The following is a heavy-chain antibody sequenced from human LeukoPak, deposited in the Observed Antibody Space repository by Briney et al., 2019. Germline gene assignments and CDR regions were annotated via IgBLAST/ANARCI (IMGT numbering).Heavy chain of an antibody. CDR1: GFTFDDYA. Sequence: GRSLRLSCAASGFTFDDYAMHWVRQAPGKGLEWVSGISWNSGSIGYADSVKGRFTVSRDNAKNSLYLQMNSLRAEDTALYYCANEVSQYYYYGMDVWGQGTTVTVSS. CDR2: ISWNSGSI. CDR3: ANEVSQYYYYGMDV. J-gene: IGHJ6*02. V-gene: IGHV3-9*01.